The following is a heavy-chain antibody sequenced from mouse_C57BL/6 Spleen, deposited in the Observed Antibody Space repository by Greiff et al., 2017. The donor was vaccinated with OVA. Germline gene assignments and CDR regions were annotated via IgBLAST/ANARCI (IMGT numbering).Heavy chain of an antibody. D-gene: IGHD2-1*01. J-gene: IGHJ1*03. Sequence: QVQLQQSGAELVRPGTSVKLSCKASGYTFTSYWMHWVKQRPGQGLEWIGVIDPSDSYTNYNQKFKGKATLTVDTSSSTAYMQLSSLTSEDSAVYYCAGNYGDFDVWGTGTTVTVSS. CDR2: IDPSDSYT. CDR3: AGNYGDFDV. V-gene: IGHV1-59*01. CDR1: GYTFTSYW.